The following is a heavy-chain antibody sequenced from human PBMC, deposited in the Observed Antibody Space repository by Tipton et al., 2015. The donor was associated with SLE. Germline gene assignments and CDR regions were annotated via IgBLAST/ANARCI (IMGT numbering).Heavy chain of an antibody. CDR3: ARDRVAAFDT. CDR1: GFTVSGNY. Sequence: SLRLSCAVSGFTVSGNYMNWVRQAPGKGLEWVSAIFSSGSTYYADSVKGRFTISRDNSKNTLYLQMNSLRAEDTAVYYCARDRVAAFDTWAKGQWSPSLQ. D-gene: IGHD2-15*01. V-gene: IGHV3-66*01. CDR2: IFSSGST. J-gene: IGHJ3*02.